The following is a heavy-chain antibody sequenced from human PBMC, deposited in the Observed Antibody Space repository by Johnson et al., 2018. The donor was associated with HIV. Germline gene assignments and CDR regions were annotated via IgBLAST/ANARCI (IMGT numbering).Heavy chain of an antibody. CDR1: GFTFSGYA. D-gene: IGHD3-22*01. CDR2: IRFDGSIE. J-gene: IGHJ3*02. V-gene: IGHV3-30*02. Sequence: QVQLVESGGGVVQPGGSLRLSCEVSGFTFSGYAMNWVRQAPGKGLEWVAFIRFDGSIEYYADSVKGRFTISRDNSKNTLHLQMNSLRAEDTAVYYCTKTLGYDCSGYHDGFDIWGQGTLVTVSS. CDR3: TKTLGYDCSGYHDGFDI.